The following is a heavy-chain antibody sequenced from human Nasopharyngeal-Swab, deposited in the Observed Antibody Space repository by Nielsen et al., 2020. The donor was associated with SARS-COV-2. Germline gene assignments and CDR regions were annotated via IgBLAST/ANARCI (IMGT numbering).Heavy chain of an antibody. D-gene: IGHD3-3*01. Sequence: SGPTLVKPTQTLTLTCTFSGFSLTTSGVGVGWIRQPPGKALEWLAIVYWDADKRYSPSLKSRLTITKDTSKSQVVLTMTNMDPVDTATYYCAHRPGIFGVAKFDPWGQGTLVTVSS. CDR3: AHRPGIFGVAKFDP. CDR1: GFSLTTSGVG. V-gene: IGHV2-5*02. CDR2: VYWDADK. J-gene: IGHJ5*02.